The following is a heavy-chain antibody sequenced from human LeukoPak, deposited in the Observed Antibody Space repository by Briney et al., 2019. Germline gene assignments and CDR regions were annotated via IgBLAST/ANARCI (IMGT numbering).Heavy chain of an antibody. CDR2: IIPIFGTA. CDR3: AREEYGDYYPRVMDV. V-gene: IGHV1-69*13. D-gene: IGHD4-17*01. Sequence: SVKVSCKASGGTFSSYAISWVRQAPGQGLEWMGGIIPIFGTANYAQKFQGRVTITADESTSTAYMELSSLRSEDTAVYYCAREEYGDYYPRVMDVWGKGTTVTVSS. CDR1: GGTFSSYA. J-gene: IGHJ6*03.